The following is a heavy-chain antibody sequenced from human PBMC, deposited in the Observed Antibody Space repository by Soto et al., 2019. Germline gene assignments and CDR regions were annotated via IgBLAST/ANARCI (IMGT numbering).Heavy chain of an antibody. CDR3: ATPAGSRQYNWNNQPFDY. D-gene: IGHD1-20*01. CDR1: GYTFTSYG. Sequence: QVQLVQSGAEVKKPGASVKVSCKASGYTFTSYGITWVRQAPGQGREWMGWISAYNGNTNYAQKLQGRVTMTTDTSTSTAYMELRSLRSDDTAVYYCATPAGSRQYNWNNQPFDYWGQGTLVTVSS. CDR2: ISAYNGNT. V-gene: IGHV1-18*04. J-gene: IGHJ4*02.